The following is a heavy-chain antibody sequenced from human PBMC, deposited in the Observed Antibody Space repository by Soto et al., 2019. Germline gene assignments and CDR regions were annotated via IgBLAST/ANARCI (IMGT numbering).Heavy chain of an antibody. V-gene: IGHV3-11*06. CDR3: ARVKEGGYREADY. Sequence: PGVSLRLSCAASGFTFSDYYMKWIRQAPGKGLEWISYISSSSSYTNYADSVKGRFTISRDNAKNSLYLQMNSLRVEDTAVYYCARVKEGGYREADYWGQGTLVTVSS. CDR2: ISSSSSYT. J-gene: IGHJ4*02. CDR1: GFTFSDYY. D-gene: IGHD3-22*01.